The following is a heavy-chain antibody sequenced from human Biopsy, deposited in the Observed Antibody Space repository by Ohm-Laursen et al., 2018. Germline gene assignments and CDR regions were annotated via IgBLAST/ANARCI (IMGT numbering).Heavy chain of an antibody. CDR2: FAPENGKT. Sequence: ASVKVSCKVSGYTLTALSMHWVRQAPGRGLKWMGGFAPENGKTIYAQKFQGRITMTEDTSTDTACMELSSLRSEDTAVYYCAADINVWNVNYWGQGTQVTVSS. CDR3: AADINVWNVNY. D-gene: IGHD1-1*01. CDR1: GYTLTALS. J-gene: IGHJ4*02. V-gene: IGHV1-24*01.